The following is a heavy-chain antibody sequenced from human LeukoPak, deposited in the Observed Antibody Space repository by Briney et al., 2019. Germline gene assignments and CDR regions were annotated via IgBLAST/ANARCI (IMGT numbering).Heavy chain of an antibody. CDR1: GGSFSGSY. CDR3: ARGGGDWNDAYQNAFDI. V-gene: IGHV4-34*01. D-gene: IGHD1-1*01. CDR2: IIHSGST. Sequence: PSETLSLTCAVYGGSFSGSYWSWIRQSPGKGLEWIGEIIHSGSTTYKPSLKSRVTISIDTSKNQFSLKLSSVTAADTAVYYCARGGGDWNDAYQNAFDIWDQGTMGTVSS. J-gene: IGHJ3*02.